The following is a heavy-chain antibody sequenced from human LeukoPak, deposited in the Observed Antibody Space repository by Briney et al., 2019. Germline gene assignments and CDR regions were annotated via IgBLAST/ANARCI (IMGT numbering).Heavy chain of an antibody. D-gene: IGHD3-10*01. V-gene: IGHV4-4*02. J-gene: IGHJ6*02. CDR3: ARAPILRGEGGEHYNYGMDV. CDR2: IYHSGST. CDR1: GGSINSGNW. Sequence: SETLSLTCAVSGGSINSGNWWSWVRQPPGKGLEWIVEIYHSGSTNYNPSLKSRVTISVDEFKNQFSLNLTSVTAADTAVYHYARAPILRGEGGEHYNYGMDVWGQGTTVTVSS.